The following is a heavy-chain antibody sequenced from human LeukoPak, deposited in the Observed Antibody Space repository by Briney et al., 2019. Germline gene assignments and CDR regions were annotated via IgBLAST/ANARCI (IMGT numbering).Heavy chain of an antibody. CDR1: GGTFSSYA. Sequence: SVKVSCKASGGTFSSYAISWVRQAPGQGLEWMGGIIPIFGTANYAQKFQGRVTITADESTSTAYTELSSLRSEDTAVYYCARAHPYYYDSSGYYPFDYWGQGTLVTVSS. V-gene: IGHV1-69*13. D-gene: IGHD3-22*01. CDR2: IIPIFGTA. CDR3: ARAHPYYYDSSGYYPFDY. J-gene: IGHJ4*02.